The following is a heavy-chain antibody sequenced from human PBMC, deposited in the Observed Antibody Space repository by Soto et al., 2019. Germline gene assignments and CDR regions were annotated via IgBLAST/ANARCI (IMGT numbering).Heavy chain of an antibody. CDR2: ISPLKGRT. V-gene: IGHV1-18*04. CDR1: GYTFTSYG. D-gene: IGHD4-17*01. CDR3: ATDCGDRPEYFKP. Sequence: QVQLVQSGPDLKRPGASMKVSCKASGYTFTSYGISWVRQAPGQGLEWMAWISPLKGRTQYSQKAQGRVTLSTDTSSNTAYMEMTTLRVDDTAVYYCATDCGDRPEYFKPWGHGTMVTVS. J-gene: IGHJ1*01.